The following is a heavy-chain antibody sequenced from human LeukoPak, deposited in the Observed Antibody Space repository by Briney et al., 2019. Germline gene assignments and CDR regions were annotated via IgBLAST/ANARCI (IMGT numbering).Heavy chain of an antibody. CDR3: ARQKDSGWAYYFDY. J-gene: IGHJ4*02. D-gene: IGHD6-19*01. CDR2: IYYIGST. V-gene: IGHV4-59*08. Sequence: SETQSLTCTVSGGSISSDYWSWIRQSPGKGLEWIGYIYYIGSTNYNPSLDSRVRISIDRSKNQFSLKLSSVTAADTAVYYCARQKDSGWAYYFDYWGQGALVTVSS. CDR1: GGSISSDY.